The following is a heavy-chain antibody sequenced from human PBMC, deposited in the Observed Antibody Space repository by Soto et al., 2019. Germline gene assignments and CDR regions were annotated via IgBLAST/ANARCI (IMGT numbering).Heavy chain of an antibody. D-gene: IGHD2-2*01. Sequence: SETLSLTCTVSGGSISSYYWSWIRQPPGKGLEWIGYIYYSGSTNYNPSLKSRVTISVDTSKNQFSLKLSSVTAADTAVYYCARRSRYHLSSRGSYYYYYMDVWRNGTTGTVSS. J-gene: IGHJ6*03. CDR2: IYYSGST. V-gene: IGHV4-59*08. CDR3: ARRSRYHLSSRGSYYYYYMDV. CDR1: GGSISSYY.